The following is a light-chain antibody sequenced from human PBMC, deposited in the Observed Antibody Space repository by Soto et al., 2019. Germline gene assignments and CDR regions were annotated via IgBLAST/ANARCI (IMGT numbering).Light chain of an antibody. CDR2: DAA. J-gene: IGKJ4*02. Sequence: EIVMTQSPATLSVSPGERATLSCRASQSVRSNLAWYQQKPGQAPRLLIYDAATRATGIPARFSGSESGTEFKLTISGLQAEDFSVYYCQQYNNWPPLTFGGGTKVEIK. V-gene: IGKV3-15*01. CDR3: QQYNNWPPLT. CDR1: QSVRSN.